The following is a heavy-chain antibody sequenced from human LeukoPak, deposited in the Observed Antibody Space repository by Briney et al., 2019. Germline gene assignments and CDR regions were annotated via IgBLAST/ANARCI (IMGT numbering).Heavy chain of an antibody. CDR1: GGSFSGYY. V-gene: IGHV4-34*01. CDR3: AREDYYDSSGYVIY. CDR2: INHSGST. Sequence: PSETLSLTCAVYGGSFSGYYWSWIRQPPGKGLEWIGEINHSGSTNYNPSLKSRVTISVDTSKNQFSLKLSSVTAADTAVYYCAREDYYDSSGYVIYWGQGTLVTVSS. D-gene: IGHD3-22*01. J-gene: IGHJ4*02.